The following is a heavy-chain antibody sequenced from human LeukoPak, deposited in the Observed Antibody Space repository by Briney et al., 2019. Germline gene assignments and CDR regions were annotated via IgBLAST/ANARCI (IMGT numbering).Heavy chain of an antibody. V-gene: IGHV3-30*04. CDR2: ISHDGSNK. J-gene: IGHJ4*02. CDR3: ARYDILTGAGDY. CDR1: GFTFSSYA. D-gene: IGHD3-9*01. Sequence: SGRSLRLSCAASGFTFSSYAMHWVRQAPGKGLEWVAVISHDGSNKYYADSVKGRFTISRDNSKNTLYLQMNSLRAEDTAVYYCARYDILTGAGDYWGQGTLVTVSS.